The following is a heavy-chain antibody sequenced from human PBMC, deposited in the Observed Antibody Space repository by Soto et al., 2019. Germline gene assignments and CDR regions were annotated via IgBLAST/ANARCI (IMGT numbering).Heavy chain of an antibody. Sequence: EVHLVESGGGLVQPGGSLRRSCAASGFTFSNYWMNWVRQAPGKGLEWVANIKRDGSEKYYVDSVKGRFTISRDNAKNSLSLQMNSLRAEDTAVYYCWGAGPGGWGQGTLVTDSS. V-gene: IGHV3-7*03. D-gene: IGHD3-16*01. CDR3: WGAGPGG. CDR1: GFTFSNYW. J-gene: IGHJ4*02. CDR2: IKRDGSEK.